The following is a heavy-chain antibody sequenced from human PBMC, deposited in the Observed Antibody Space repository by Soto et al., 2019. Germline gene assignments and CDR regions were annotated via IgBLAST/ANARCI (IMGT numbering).Heavy chain of an antibody. V-gene: IGHV4-59*01. CDR1: GGSISSYY. J-gene: IGHJ5*02. Sequence: SETLSLTCTVSGGSISSYYWSWIRQPPGKGLEWIGYIYYSGSTNYNPSLKSRVTISVDTSKNQFSLKLSPVTAADTAVYYCARVKWRVPIVVVPAAIWSFDPWGQGTLVTVSS. D-gene: IGHD2-2*01. CDR2: IYYSGST. CDR3: ARVKWRVPIVVVPAAIWSFDP.